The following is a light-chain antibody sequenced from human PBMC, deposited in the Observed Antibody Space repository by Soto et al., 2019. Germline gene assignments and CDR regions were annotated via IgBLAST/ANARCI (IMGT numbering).Light chain of an antibody. CDR1: SSDVGGYNH. J-gene: IGLJ2*01. CDR3: NSYTSTNTLV. CDR2: DVT. Sequence: QPVLTQPASVSGSPGQSITIYCTGTSSDVGGYNHVSWYQQHPGKAPKLMIYDVTNRPSGVSNRFSGSKSGNTASLTISGLQAEDEADYYCNSYTSTNTLVFGGGTKLTVL. V-gene: IGLV2-14*03.